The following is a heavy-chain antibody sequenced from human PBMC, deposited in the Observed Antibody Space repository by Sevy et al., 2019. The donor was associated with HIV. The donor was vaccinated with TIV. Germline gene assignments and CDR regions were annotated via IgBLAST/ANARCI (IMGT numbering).Heavy chain of an antibody. D-gene: IGHD4-17*01. CDR1: GFPLTDYK. J-gene: IGHJ5*02. CDR2: INFRSSAI. CDR3: ARTTVNTCFQS. V-gene: IGHV3-48*01. Sequence: GGSRLSCEASGFPLTDYKMTWVRQAPGKGLEWVSSINFRSSAISYADSLKGRFTISGDNAKNSLFLLMNSLRFDDTVVYYCARTTVNTCFQSWAQGTLVPVSS.